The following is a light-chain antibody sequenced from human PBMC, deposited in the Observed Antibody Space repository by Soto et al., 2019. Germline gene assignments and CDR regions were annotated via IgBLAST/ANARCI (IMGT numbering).Light chain of an antibody. CDR2: GAS. V-gene: IGKV3-20*01. CDR1: QSVSSRY. J-gene: IGKJ2*01. CDR3: QQYGSSPPYT. Sequence: EIVLTQSPGTLSLSPGERVTLTCRASQSVSSRYLAWYQQKPGQDPRLLIYGASSSATGIPDRFSGSVSGTEFTLTISRLEPEDCAVYYFQQYGSSPPYTFGQGIMLEFK.